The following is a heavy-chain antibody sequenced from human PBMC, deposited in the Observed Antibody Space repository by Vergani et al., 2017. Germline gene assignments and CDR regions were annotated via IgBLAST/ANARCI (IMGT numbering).Heavy chain of an antibody. CDR3: ARETVVYSSSLWLGFDL. D-gene: IGHD6-13*01. V-gene: IGHV1-69*13. Sequence: QVQLVQSGAEVKKPGSSVKVSCKASGGTFSSYAISWVRQAPGQGLEWMGRIIPIFATANYAQKFQGRVTITADESTSTAYMELSSLRSEDTAVYYCARETVVYSSSLWLGFDLWGRGTLVTVSS. CDR2: IIPIFATA. J-gene: IGHJ2*01. CDR1: GGTFSSYA.